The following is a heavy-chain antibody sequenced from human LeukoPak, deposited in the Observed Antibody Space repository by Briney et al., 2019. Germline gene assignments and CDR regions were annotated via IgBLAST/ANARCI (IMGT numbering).Heavy chain of an antibody. V-gene: IGHV1-69*04. CDR3: ARDRRAQPLMDP. CDR1: GGTFSSYT. CDR2: IIPILGIA. J-gene: IGHJ5*02. Sequence: SVKVSCKASGGTFSSYTISWVCQAPGQGLEWMGRIIPILGIANYAQKFQGRVTITADKSTSTAYMELSSLRSEDTAVYYCARDRRAQPLMDPWGQGTLVTVSS. D-gene: IGHD6-13*01.